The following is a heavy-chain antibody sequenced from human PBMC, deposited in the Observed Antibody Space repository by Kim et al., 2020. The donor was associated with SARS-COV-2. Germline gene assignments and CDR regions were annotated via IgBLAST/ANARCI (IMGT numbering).Heavy chain of an antibody. J-gene: IGHJ3*02. V-gene: IGHV3-21*01. CDR2: ISSSSSCI. CDR1: GFTFSTYS. CDR3: ARRIGAGHDAFGI. D-gene: IGHD6-25*01. Sequence: GGSLRLSCAASGFTFSTYSMNWVRQAPGKGLEWVSAISSSSSCIYYADSVKGRFTISRDNAKNSLYLQMNSLRAEDTAVYYCARRIGAGHDAFGIWGQGTMVTVSS.